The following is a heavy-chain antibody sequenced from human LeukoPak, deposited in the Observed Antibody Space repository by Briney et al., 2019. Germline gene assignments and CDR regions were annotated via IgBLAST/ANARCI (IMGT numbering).Heavy chain of an antibody. J-gene: IGHJ4*02. CDR3: ARTHETIGYCSSTSCYVGGYFDY. D-gene: IGHD2-2*01. V-gene: IGHV4-30-2*01. CDR2: IYHSGST. CDR1: GDSISSGGYS. Sequence: SETLSLTCAVSGDSISSGGYSWSWIRQPPGKGLEWIGYIYHSGSTYYNPSLKSRVTISVDRSKNQFSLKLSSVTAADTAVYYCARTHETIGYCSSTSCYVGGYFDYWGQGTLVTVSS.